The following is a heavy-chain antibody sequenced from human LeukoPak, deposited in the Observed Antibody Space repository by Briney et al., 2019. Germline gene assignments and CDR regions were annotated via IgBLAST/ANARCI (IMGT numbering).Heavy chain of an antibody. Sequence: ASVKVSCKASGYTFTSYYMHWVRQAPGQGLEWMGIINPSGGGTSYAQKFQGRVTMTRDTSTSTVYMELSSLRSEDTAVYYCARSIAVAGTTDYWGQGTLVTVSS. D-gene: IGHD6-19*01. CDR1: GYTFTSYY. V-gene: IGHV1-46*01. CDR3: ARSIAVAGTTDY. CDR2: INPSGGGT. J-gene: IGHJ4*02.